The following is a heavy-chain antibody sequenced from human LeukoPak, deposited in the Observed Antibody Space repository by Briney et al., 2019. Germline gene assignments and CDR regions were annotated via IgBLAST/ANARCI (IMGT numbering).Heavy chain of an antibody. D-gene: IGHD3-10*01. CDR2: IYPGDSDT. V-gene: IGHV5-51*01. CDR3: ASHYYGSGSYGGYFDY. CDR1: GYSFTSYW. Sequence: GESLKISCKGSGYSFTSYWIGWVRQMPGKGLEWMGIIYPGDSDTRYSPSFQGQVTISAVKSISTAYLQWSSLKASDTAMYYCASHYYGSGSYGGYFDYWGQGTLVTVSS. J-gene: IGHJ4*02.